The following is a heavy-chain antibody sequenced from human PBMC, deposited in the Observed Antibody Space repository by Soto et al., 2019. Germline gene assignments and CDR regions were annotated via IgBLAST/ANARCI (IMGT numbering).Heavy chain of an antibody. D-gene: IGHD5-18*01. CDR2: INPNSGGT. CDR1: GYTFASYA. CDR3: ARRGYSYGHQNYYYYGMDV. Sequence: EASVKVSCKASGYTFASYAISWMRQAPGQGLEWMGWINPNSGGTNYAQKFQGWVTMTRDTSISTAYMELSRLRSDDTAVYYCARRGYSYGHQNYYYYGMDVWGQGTTVTVSS. J-gene: IGHJ6*02. V-gene: IGHV1-2*04.